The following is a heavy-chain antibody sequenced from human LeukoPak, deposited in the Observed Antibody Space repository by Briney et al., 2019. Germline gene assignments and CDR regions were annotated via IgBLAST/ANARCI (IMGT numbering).Heavy chain of an antibody. Sequence: GGSLRLSCAASGFTFSSYYMHWVRQAPGQGLEWMGIINPSGGSTSYAQKFQGRVTMTRDMSTSTVYMELSSLRSEDTAVYYCAREKDTKLDYWGQGTLVTVSS. J-gene: IGHJ4*02. CDR3: AREKDTKLDY. V-gene: IGHV1-46*01. CDR1: GFTFSSYY. CDR2: INPSGGST.